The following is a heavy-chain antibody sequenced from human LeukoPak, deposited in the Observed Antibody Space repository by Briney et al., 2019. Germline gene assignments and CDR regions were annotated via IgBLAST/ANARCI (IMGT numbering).Heavy chain of an antibody. CDR3: ARVSLPGYFDWLPIYYYGMDV. J-gene: IGHJ6*02. CDR1: GYTFTSYY. D-gene: IGHD3-9*01. CDR2: INPSGGST. V-gene: IGHV1-46*01. Sequence: ASVKVSCKASGYTFTSYYMHWVRQAPGQGLEWMGIINPSGGSTSYAQKFQGRVTMTRDTSTSTVYMELSSLRSEDTAVYYCARVSLPGYFDWLPIYYYGMDVWGQGTTVTVSS.